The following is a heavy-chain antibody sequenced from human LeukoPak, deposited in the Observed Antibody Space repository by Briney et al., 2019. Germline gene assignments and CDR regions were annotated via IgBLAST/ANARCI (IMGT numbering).Heavy chain of an antibody. D-gene: IGHD3-10*01. V-gene: IGHV1-18*01. J-gene: IGHJ5*02. CDR1: GYTFTRYG. CDR3: ARFPDGSGSPFDP. CDR2: ISTYNGNA. Sequence: ASVRVSCTAYGYTFTRYGITWVRQGPGQGFEWMGWISTYNGNANYAQRLQGRVTMTTDTSTSTACMELRSLTSDDTAVYYCARFPDGSGSPFDPWGQGTLVTVSS.